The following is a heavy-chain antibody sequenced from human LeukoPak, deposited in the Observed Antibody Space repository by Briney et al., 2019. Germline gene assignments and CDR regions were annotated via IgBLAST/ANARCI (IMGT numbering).Heavy chain of an antibody. CDR1: GGSISSSSYY. V-gene: IGHV4-39*01. D-gene: IGHD6-19*01. CDR2: IYYSGST. Sequence: PSETLSLTCTVSGGSISSSSYYWGWIRQPPGKGLEWIGSIYYSGSTYYNPSLKSRVTISVDTSKNQFSLKLSSVTAADTAVYYCARHGWNSSGWYRLDYYYYYMDVWGKGTTVTISS. CDR3: ARHGWNSSGWYRLDYYYYYMDV. J-gene: IGHJ6*03.